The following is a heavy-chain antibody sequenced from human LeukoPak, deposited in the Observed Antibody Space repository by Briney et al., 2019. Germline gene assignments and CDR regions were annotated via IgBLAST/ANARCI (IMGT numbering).Heavy chain of an antibody. CDR1: GYTLTELS. V-gene: IGHV1-24*01. Sequence: ASVKVSCTVSGYTLTELSMHWVRQAPGKGLEWMGGFDPEDGETIYAQKFQGRVTMTEDTSTDTAYMELSSLRSEDTAVYYCATDGPRKGNKVYYYYGMDVWGQGTTVTVSS. CDR3: ATDGPRKGNKVYYYYGMDV. D-gene: IGHD1/OR15-1a*01. J-gene: IGHJ6*02. CDR2: FDPEDGET.